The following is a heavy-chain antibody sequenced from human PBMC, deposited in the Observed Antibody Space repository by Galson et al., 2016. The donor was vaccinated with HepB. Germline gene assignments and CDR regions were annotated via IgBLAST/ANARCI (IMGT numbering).Heavy chain of an antibody. Sequence: SLRLSCAASGFTFSSYGMNWVRQAPGKGLEWVAFISYDGSNKKYADSVTGRFTISRDNSKKTLYLQMNSLRAEDTAVYYCAKDGRIYCSSASCHDHFHYWGQGTLVTVSS. D-gene: IGHD2-2*01. CDR1: GFTFSSYG. V-gene: IGHV3-30*18. CDR3: AKDGRIYCSSASCHDHFHY. J-gene: IGHJ4*02. CDR2: ISYDGSNK.